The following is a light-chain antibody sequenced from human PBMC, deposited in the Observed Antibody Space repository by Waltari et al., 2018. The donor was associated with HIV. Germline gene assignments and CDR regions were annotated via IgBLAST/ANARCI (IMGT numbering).Light chain of an antibody. Sequence: SVLTQPPSVSGAPGQWVSISCTGNNSNIGAGFDVHWYRHSPGTAPKLVIYGDPIRPSGIPDRFSGSSSGTTASLTITGAQAEDEADYYCNSRDSSGHHLVFATGTRVTVL. CDR2: GDP. J-gene: IGLJ1*01. CDR1: NSNIGAGFD. V-gene: IGLV1-40*01. CDR3: NSRDSSGHHLV.